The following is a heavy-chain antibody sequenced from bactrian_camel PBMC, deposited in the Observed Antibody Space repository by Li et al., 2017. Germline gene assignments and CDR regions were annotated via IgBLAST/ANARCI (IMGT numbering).Heavy chain of an antibody. CDR3: AAVSGY. Sequence: HVQLVESGGGSVQAGGSLTLSCAASGITFSNYYCSWVRQAPGKGLVWVSNSYGDGSGTYYLDSVKGRFTISKDNAKSTLYLQMNSLKPEDTAVYFCAAVSGYRGQGTQVTVS. J-gene: IGHJ6*01. V-gene: IGHV3-2*01. CDR1: GITFSNYY. CDR2: SYGDGSGT.